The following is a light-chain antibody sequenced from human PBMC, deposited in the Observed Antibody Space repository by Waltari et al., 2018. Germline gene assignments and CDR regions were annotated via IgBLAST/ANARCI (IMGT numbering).Light chain of an antibody. V-gene: IGKV1-27*01. J-gene: IGKJ3*01. CDR3: QKYDSAPFA. CDR2: TAS. Sequence: DIQMTQSPSSLSASVGDRGTITCRASQGISNYLAWYQQKPGTVPKLLIYTASTLQSGVPSRFSGRGSATDFTLTISSLQPEDVATYYCQKYDSAPFAFGPGTRVDIK. CDR1: QGISNY.